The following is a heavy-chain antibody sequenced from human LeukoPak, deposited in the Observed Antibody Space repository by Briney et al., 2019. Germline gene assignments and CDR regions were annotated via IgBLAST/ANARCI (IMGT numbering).Heavy chain of an antibody. V-gene: IGHV3-72*01. CDR2: TRNKANSYIT. J-gene: IGHJ4*02. Sequence: GGSPRLSCAASGFTFSDHFLDWVRQAPGKGLEWVGRTRNKANSYITEYAASVKGRFTISRDDSKNSLYLQMSSLKTDDTAMYYCASIRGTFGYWGQGTLVTVSS. D-gene: IGHD1-26*01. CDR1: GFTFSDHF. CDR3: ASIRGTFGY.